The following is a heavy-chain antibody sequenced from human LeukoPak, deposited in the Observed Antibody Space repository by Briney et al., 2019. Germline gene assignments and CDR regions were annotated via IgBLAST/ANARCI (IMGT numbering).Heavy chain of an antibody. CDR1: GFTFSSYA. CDR3: AKEGDYGDYNFDY. Sequence: GGSLRLSCAASGFTFSSYAVSWVRQAPGKGLEWISYIGKNGNLVDYADSVKGRFTVSRDNTKNSLYLQMNSLRAEDTALYYCAKEGDYGDYNFDYWGQGTLVTVSS. J-gene: IGHJ4*02. D-gene: IGHD4-17*01. V-gene: IGHV3-48*04. CDR2: IGKNGNLV.